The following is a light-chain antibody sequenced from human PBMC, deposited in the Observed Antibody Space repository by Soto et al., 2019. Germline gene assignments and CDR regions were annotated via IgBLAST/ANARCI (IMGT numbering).Light chain of an antibody. Sequence: EIGFTQSPFTLSLSPGERATLSCRASQSVSSYLAWYQQKPGQAPRLLIYDASNRATGIPARFSGSGSGTDFTLTISSLEPEDFEVYYCQKPSNGPRGTCGHGTKG. CDR2: DAS. J-gene: IGKJ1*01. CDR1: QSVSSY. CDR3: QKPSNGPRGT. V-gene: IGKV3-11*01.